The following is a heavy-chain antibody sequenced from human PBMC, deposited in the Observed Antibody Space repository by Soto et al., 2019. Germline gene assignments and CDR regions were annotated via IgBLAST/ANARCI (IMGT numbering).Heavy chain of an antibody. D-gene: IGHD2-15*01. J-gene: IGHJ5*02. Sequence: QLQESGPGLVKTSETLSLTCSVSGGSISGDGSYWAWIRQYPGKGLEWIGYIYYSGTTYYNPSLRSRASISVETSKSQFSLRLDSVNAADTAIYYCARETKTYCSGGSCNWFDPWGQGILVAVSS. CDR3: ARETKTYCSGGSCNWFDP. CDR1: GGSISGDGSY. CDR2: IYYSGTT. V-gene: IGHV4-31*03.